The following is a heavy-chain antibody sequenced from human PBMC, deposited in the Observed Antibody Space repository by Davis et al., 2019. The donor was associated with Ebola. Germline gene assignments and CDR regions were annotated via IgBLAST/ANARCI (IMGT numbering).Heavy chain of an antibody. CDR1: GFTFSSYS. Sequence: GESLKISCAASGFTFSSYSMNWVRQAPGKGLEWVSSISSSSSYIYYADSVKGRFTISRDNAKNSLYLQMNSLRAEDTAVYYCARAKVVAAIRYGMDVWGQGTTVTVSS. CDR3: ARAKVVAAIRYGMDV. CDR2: ISSSSSYI. V-gene: IGHV3-21*01. J-gene: IGHJ6*02. D-gene: IGHD2-15*01.